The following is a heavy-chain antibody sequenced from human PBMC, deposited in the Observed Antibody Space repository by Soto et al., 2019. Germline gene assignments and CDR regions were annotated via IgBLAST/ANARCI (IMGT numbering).Heavy chain of an antibody. CDR2: INAGNGRE. J-gene: IGHJ4*02. V-gene: IGHV1-3*01. CDR3: ARGGGGVGEASFDS. D-gene: IGHD3-10*01. Sequence: QVQLEQSGAEVKKPGASVKVSCKTSGYTFTSYTLHWVRQAPGQGLEWMGWINAGNGREKYSQRFQDRVSLSTDKSATPAYRELKALRFEETAVYFCARGGGGVGEASFDSWGQGTQVTVSS. CDR1: GYTFTSYT.